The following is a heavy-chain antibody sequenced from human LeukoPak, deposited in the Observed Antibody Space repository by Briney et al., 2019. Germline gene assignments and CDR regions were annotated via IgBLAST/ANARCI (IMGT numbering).Heavy chain of an antibody. CDR3: ARGRRIVVVTARSAGYFDY. CDR2: IYYSGST. Sequence: PSETLSLTCTVSGGSISSSTYYWGWIRQPPGKGLEWLGSIYYSGSTYYNPSLKSRVTISVDTSKNQFSLKLSSVTAADTAVYYCARGRRIVVVTARSAGYFDYWGQGTLVTVSS. CDR1: GGSISSSTYY. D-gene: IGHD2-21*02. V-gene: IGHV4-39*01. J-gene: IGHJ4*02.